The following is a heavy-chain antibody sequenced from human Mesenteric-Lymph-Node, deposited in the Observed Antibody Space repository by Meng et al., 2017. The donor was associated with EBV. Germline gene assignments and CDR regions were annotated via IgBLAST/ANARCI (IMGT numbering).Heavy chain of an antibody. CDR1: GYTFTSNW. D-gene: IGHD2-2*01. Sequence: QVKWVQAGAEVKNPWSWVKVSCKAPGYTFTSNWIHWMRQAPGQGLEWMGTLNPTGGSTIYAQKFQGRVIMTRDTSTRTVYMELSSLRSEDTAVYYCAREVSTSSSDYWGQGTLVTVSS. CDR3: AREVSTSSSDY. CDR2: LNPTGGST. J-gene: IGHJ4*02. V-gene: IGHV1-46*01.